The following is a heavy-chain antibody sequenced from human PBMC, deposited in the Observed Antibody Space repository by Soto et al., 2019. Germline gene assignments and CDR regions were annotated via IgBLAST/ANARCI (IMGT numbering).Heavy chain of an antibody. V-gene: IGHV4-28*01. J-gene: IGHJ4*02. CDR1: GYSISSSNW. CDR3: ARWEIQGPIPY. D-gene: IGHD2-21*01. CDR2: IYYSGTT. Sequence: QVQLQESGPGLVKPSDTLSLTCAVSGYSISSSNWWGWIRQPPGKGLEWIGYIYYSGTTYYNPSLKSRVTTSVDTPTNQFSLKLTSVTAVDTAVYYCARWEIQGPIPYWCQGTLVTVSS.